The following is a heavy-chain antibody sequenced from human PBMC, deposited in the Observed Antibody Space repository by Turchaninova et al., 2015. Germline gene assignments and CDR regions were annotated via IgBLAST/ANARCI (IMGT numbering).Heavy chain of an antibody. CDR3: ARGGTYFKGFEF. CDR1: GDSVSSSSAA. CDR2: TNYRSRWYN. J-gene: IGHJ4*02. D-gene: IGHD1-26*01. Sequence: QVQLQQSGPGLVKPSQTLSLTCAISGDSVSSSSAAWNWIRQSPSKGLEWLGRTNYRSRWYNDYELSGKNGNIYNSDTSANQFSLRLNAVTPADTAVYYCARGGTYFKGFEFWGQGALVTVSS. V-gene: IGHV6-1*01.